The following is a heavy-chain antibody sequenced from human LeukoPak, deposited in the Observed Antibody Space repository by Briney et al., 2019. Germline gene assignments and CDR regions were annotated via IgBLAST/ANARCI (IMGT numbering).Heavy chain of an antibody. Sequence: GGSLRLSCSFSGLXATSNYIAWVRQAPGKGLQWISFIYGGGNTLYADSVMGRFSISRDNSKSTLYLQMSSLRVEDTAVYYCATGGRSGMAFDFWGQGTLVTVSS. D-gene: IGHD5-24*01. J-gene: IGHJ4*02. CDR2: IYGGGNT. CDR1: GLXATSNY. CDR3: ATGGRSGMAFDF. V-gene: IGHV3-53*01.